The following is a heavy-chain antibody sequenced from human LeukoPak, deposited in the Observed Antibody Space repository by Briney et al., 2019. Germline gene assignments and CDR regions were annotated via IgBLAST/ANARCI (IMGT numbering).Heavy chain of an antibody. CDR2: ISWNSGSI. V-gene: IGHV3-9*01. Sequence: GGSLRLSCAASGFTFDDYAMHWVRQAPGKGLEWVSGISWNSGSIGYADSVKGRFTISRDNAKNSLYLQMNSLRAEDTALYYCAKDNWSSGYSLLGYFDYWGQGTLVTVSS. J-gene: IGHJ4*02. D-gene: IGHD3-22*01. CDR3: AKDNWSSGYSLLGYFDY. CDR1: GFTFDDYA.